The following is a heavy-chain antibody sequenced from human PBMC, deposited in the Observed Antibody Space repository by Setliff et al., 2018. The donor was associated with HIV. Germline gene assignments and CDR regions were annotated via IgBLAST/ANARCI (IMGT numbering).Heavy chain of an antibody. CDR2: INPYGGSA. D-gene: IGHD6-19*01. J-gene: IGHJ4*02. V-gene: IGHV1-46*01. Sequence: ASVKVSCKASGYTFTNYYIHWVRQAPGQGLEWMGIINPYGGSASYAQNFQGRVTMTGDTSTSTVYMELSGLRSEDTGVYYCARDQGCDYWGQGTLVTVSS. CDR3: ARDQGCDY. CDR1: GYTFTNYY.